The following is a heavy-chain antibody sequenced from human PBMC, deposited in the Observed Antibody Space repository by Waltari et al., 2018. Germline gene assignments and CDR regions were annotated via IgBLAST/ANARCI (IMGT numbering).Heavy chain of an antibody. D-gene: IGHD1-26*01. CDR3: ARDVLVGATDAFDI. V-gene: IGHV4-4*09. Sequence: QVQLQESGPGLVKPSETLSLTCTVSGGSISSYYWRWLRQPPGKGLEWIGYIYTSGSTNYNPSLKSRVTISVDTSKNQFSLKLSSVTAADTAVYYCARDVLVGATDAFDIWGQGTMVTVSS. CDR2: IYTSGST. CDR1: GGSISSYY. J-gene: IGHJ3*02.